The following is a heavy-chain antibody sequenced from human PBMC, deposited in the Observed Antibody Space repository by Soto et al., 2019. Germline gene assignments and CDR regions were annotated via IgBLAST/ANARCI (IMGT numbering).Heavy chain of an antibody. D-gene: IGHD2-15*01. V-gene: IGHV1-69*04. Sequence: ASVKVSCKASGGTFSSYTISWVRQAPGQGLEWMGRIIPILGIANYAQKFQGRVTITADKSTSTAYMELSSLRSEDTAVYYCARDCSGGSCYYGFDDWGQGTLVTVSS. CDR2: IIPILGIA. CDR1: GGTFSSYT. CDR3: ARDCSGGSCYYGFDD. J-gene: IGHJ4*02.